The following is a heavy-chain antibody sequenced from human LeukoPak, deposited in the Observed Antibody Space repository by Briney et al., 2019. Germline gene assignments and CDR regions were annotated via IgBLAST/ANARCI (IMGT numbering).Heavy chain of an antibody. V-gene: IGHV1-18*04. CDR1: GYTFTGYY. D-gene: IGHD1-26*01. CDR2: ISAYNGNT. CDR3: ARDLVGATPGIPEY. J-gene: IGHJ4*02. Sequence: ASVKVSCKASGYTFTGYYMHWVRQAPGQGLEWMGWISAYNGNTNYAQKLQGRVTMTTDTSTSTAYMELRSLRSDDTAVYYCARDLVGATPGIPEYWGQGTLVTVSS.